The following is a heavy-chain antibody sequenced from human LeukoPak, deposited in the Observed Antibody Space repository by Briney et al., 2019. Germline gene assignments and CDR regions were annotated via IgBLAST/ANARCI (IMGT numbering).Heavy chain of an antibody. V-gene: IGHV3-30*18. CDR2: ISYDGSNK. J-gene: IGHJ4*02. CDR1: GFTFSSYG. Sequence: PGGSLRLSCAASGFTFSSYGMHWVRQAPGKGLEWVAVISYDGSNKYYADSVKGRFTIPRDNSKNTLYLQMNSLRAEDTAVYYCAKDTEMATLIRGQGTLVTVSS. D-gene: IGHD5-24*01. CDR3: AKDTEMATLI.